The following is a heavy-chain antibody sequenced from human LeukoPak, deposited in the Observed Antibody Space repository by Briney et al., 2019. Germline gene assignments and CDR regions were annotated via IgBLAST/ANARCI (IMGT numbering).Heavy chain of an antibody. CDR2: NNHSGST. V-gene: IGHV4-34*01. CDR1: GFTFSVYS. Sequence: PGGSLRHSCSASGFTFSVYSMHWARPAPGKGLEWIGENNHSGSTNYNPSLKSRVTISVDTSKNQFSLKLSSVTAADTAVYYCARQSISITIFGVVENLDYWGQGTLVTVSS. CDR3: ARQSISITIFGVVENLDY. J-gene: IGHJ4*02. D-gene: IGHD3-3*01.